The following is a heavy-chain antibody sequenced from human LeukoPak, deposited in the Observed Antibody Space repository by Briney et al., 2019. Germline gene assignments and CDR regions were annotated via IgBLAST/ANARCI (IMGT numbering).Heavy chain of an antibody. D-gene: IGHD3-10*01. J-gene: IGHJ4*02. V-gene: IGHV3-23*01. Sequence: GALRLSCAASGFTFSSYGMSWVRQAPGKGLEWVSAISGSGGSTYYADSVKGRFTISRDNSKNTLFLQMNSLRAEDTAVYYCAKGAMVRGVLDYWGQGTLVTVSS. CDR1: GFTFSSYG. CDR2: ISGSGGST. CDR3: AKGAMVRGVLDY.